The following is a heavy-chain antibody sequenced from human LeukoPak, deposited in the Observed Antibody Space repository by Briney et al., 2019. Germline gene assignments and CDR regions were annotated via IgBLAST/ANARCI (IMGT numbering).Heavy chain of an antibody. J-gene: IGHJ4*02. Sequence: SETLSLTCAIYGGSFSGYYWSWIRQPPGKGLEWIGEINHSGSTNYNPSLKSRVTISVDTSKNQFSLKLSSVTAADTAVYYCARGLGIFDYWGQGTLVTVSS. D-gene: IGHD7-27*01. V-gene: IGHV4-34*01. CDR2: INHSGST. CDR3: ARGLGIFDY. CDR1: GGSFSGYY.